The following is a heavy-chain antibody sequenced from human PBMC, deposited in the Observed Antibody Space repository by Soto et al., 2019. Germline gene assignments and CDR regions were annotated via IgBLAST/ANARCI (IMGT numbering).Heavy chain of an antibody. D-gene: IGHD3-10*02. V-gene: IGHV3-21*01. CDR1: GFSLRPYT. CDR3: AREAVDYANMFRYSDLDV. J-gene: IGHJ6*02. CDR2: IYDRGIYV. Sequence: GGSLRLSCAASGFSLRPYTVTWVRQAPGKGLEWVSSIYDRGIYVHYADSVKGRFTVSRDNAANLVYLQMINLRVDDTAVYYCAREAVDYANMFRYSDLDVWGQGTTVTVSS.